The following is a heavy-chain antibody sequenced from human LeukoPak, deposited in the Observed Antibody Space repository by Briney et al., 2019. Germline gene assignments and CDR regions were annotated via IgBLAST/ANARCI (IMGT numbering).Heavy chain of an antibody. V-gene: IGHV4-39*01. CDR2: IYYSGIT. CDR3: ARSDYYDFRQIDY. CDR1: GDPIRTISYY. D-gene: IGHD3/OR15-3a*01. J-gene: IGHJ4*02. Sequence: PSATLPLTCTVSGDPIRTISYYWGSVRQPPGRGLEWLGSIYYSGITHYNPSLKSRLTIYVDPSRNQFSLHLSSVTAADTAVLYCARSDYYDFRQIDYWGQGTLVTASS.